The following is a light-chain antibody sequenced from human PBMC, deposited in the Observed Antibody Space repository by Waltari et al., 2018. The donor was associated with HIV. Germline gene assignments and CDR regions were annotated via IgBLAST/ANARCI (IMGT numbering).Light chain of an antibody. V-gene: IGLV2-23*02. CDR3: CSYAGSSTGVV. J-gene: IGLJ2*01. Sequence: QSALTQPASVSGSPGQSITISCTGTSSDAGSYNLVSWYQQHPGKAPKLMIYEVSKRPSGVSNRFSGSKSGNTASLTISGLQAEDEADYYCCSYAGSSTGVVFGGGTKLTVL. CDR1: SSDAGSYNL. CDR2: EVS.